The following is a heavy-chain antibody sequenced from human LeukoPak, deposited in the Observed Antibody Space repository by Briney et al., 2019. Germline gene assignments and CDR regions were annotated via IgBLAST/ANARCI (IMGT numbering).Heavy chain of an antibody. CDR3: ATSEYYYYGMDV. V-gene: IGHV3-48*03. Sequence: GGSLRLSCAASGFTFSSYEMNWVRQAPGKGLEWVSYISSSSSTIYYADSVKGRFTISRDNAKNSLYLQMNSLRDEDTAVYYCATSEYYYYGMDVWGQGTTVTVSS. D-gene: IGHD2-2*01. CDR2: ISSSSSTI. CDR1: GFTFSSYE. J-gene: IGHJ6*02.